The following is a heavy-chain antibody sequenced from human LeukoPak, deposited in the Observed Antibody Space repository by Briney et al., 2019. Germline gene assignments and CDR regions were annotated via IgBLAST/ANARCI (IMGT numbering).Heavy chain of an antibody. CDR2: IRAKIHDGTT. D-gene: IGHD3-10*01. CDR3: SRGQKDPYGPEFDY. Sequence: GGSLSLSCTTSGFIFGDYNMNWVRQAPGKGLEWVGYIRAKIHDGTTDFAASVKGRFTISRDDSKSIAYLQMTSLKGEDTAVYYCSRGQKDPYGPEFDYWGQGNLVTVSS. V-gene: IGHV3-49*04. J-gene: IGHJ4*02. CDR1: GFIFGDYN.